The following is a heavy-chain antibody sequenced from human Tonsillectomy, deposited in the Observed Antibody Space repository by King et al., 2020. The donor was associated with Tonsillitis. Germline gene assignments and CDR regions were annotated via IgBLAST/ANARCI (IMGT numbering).Heavy chain of an antibody. CDR3: ARGTFAAPSLYYFDY. V-gene: IGHV1-3*01. J-gene: IGHJ4*02. D-gene: IGHD2/OR15-2a*01. CDR1: GYTFTNYA. CDR2: INVGNGNT. Sequence: QVQLVQSGAEVKEPGASVKVSCKTSGYTFTNYAINWVRQAPGQRLEWMGWINVGNGNTKYSQKFQGRVTFTRDTSASTAYMELSSLRSEDTAVYFCARGTFAAPSLYYFDYWGQGTLVTVSS.